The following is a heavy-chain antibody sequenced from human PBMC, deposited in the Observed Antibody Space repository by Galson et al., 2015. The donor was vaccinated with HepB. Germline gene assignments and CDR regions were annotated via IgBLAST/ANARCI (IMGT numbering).Heavy chain of an antibody. CDR3: AKDLAATTLSLIFDS. J-gene: IGHJ4*02. Sequence: SLRLSCAASGFTFSAYGMIWVRQAPGKGLEWVAAISSDGRDKNYADSVKGRFTISRDDSKNTLYLQMKTLRPEDTAVYYCAKDLAATTLSLIFDSWGQGSLVTVSS. V-gene: IGHV3-30*18. D-gene: IGHD1-1*01. CDR2: ISSDGRDK. CDR1: GFTFSAYG.